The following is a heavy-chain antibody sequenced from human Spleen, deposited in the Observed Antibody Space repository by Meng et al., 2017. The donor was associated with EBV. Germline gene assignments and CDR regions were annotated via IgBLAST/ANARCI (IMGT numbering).Heavy chain of an antibody. CDR3: VYRLPKTYYFTY. V-gene: IGHV2-5*02. D-gene: IGHD1-26*01. CDR2: IYWDDER. J-gene: IGHJ4*02. CDR1: RCSFATGEVG. Sequence: QITMKGVEHPLVKPTRTLPVACTLSRCSFATGEVGVGWIRQSPGTALEWLALIYWDDERLYIPSLKNRLTISKDTSKNQVVLRMTNMDTVDTATYFCVYRLPKTYYFTYWGQGTLVTVSS.